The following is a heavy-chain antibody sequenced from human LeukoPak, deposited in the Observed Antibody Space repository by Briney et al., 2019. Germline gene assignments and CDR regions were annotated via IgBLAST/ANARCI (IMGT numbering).Heavy chain of an antibody. D-gene: IGHD3-22*01. CDR1: GFTFSTYA. CDR3: AKKLLHYDTSGYFFDF. V-gene: IGHV3-23*01. Sequence: GGSLRFSCAASGFTFSTYAMSWVRQSPGRGLEWVSAIGGSGDATYYIDSVKGRFTISRDNSKNTLYLQMNNLRAGDTAVYYCAKKLLHYDTSGYFFDFWGPGTLVTVSS. CDR2: IGGSGDAT. J-gene: IGHJ4*02.